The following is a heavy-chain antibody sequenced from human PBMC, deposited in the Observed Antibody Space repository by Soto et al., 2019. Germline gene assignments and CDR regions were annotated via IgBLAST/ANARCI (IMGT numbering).Heavy chain of an antibody. V-gene: IGHV3-30*18. CDR1: GFTLSGFA. CDR3: AKAYYYDSSGYYDNYYAMDV. CDR2: ISNDGTNQ. Sequence: GSLRLSCDASGFTLSGFAMHWVRQAPGQGLEWVAVISNDGTNQYYSESVKGRFTISRDNSKNTLYLQMNNLRAEDTAVYYCAKAYYYDSSGYYDNYYAMDVWGQGTTVTVSS. D-gene: IGHD3-22*01. J-gene: IGHJ6*02.